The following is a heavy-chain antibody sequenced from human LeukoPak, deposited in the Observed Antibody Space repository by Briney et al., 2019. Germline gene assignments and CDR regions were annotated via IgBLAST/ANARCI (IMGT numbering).Heavy chain of an antibody. CDR3: ARDMRLYGGAKGVLGY. CDR2: INPSGGST. Sequence: ASVKVSCKASGYTFTSYSLHWVRQAPGQGLEWMGIINPSGGSTSYAQKFQGRVTMTRDTSTSTVYMELSSLRSEDTAVYYCARDMRLYGGAKGVLGYWGQGTLVTVSS. J-gene: IGHJ4*02. CDR1: GYTFTSYS. D-gene: IGHD4-23*01. V-gene: IGHV1-46*01.